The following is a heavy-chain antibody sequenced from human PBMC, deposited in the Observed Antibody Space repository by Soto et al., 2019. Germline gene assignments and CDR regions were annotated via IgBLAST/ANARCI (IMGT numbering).Heavy chain of an antibody. CDR1: GYSLSLHGVG. J-gene: IGHJ4*02. D-gene: IGHD2-2*01. CDR3: AHIIPAAMYYFDY. CDR2: IYWDDET. Sequence: QITLKESGPPLVKPTQTLTLTCTFSGYSLSLHGVGVGWIRQPPGKALEWLAVIYWDDETYYSPSLKSRLTITKDISKNQVVLTMTNMDPVDTATYYCAHIIPAAMYYFDYWGQGTLVTVSS. V-gene: IGHV2-5*02.